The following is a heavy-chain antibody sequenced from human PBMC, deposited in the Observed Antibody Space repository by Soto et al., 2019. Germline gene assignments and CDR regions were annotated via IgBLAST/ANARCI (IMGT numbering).Heavy chain of an antibody. Sequence: PGGSLRLSCVASGFTFSSYAMSWVRQAPGKGLEWVSGISGSGGSTDYADSVKGRFTISRDKSKNTLHLQMDSLRAEDTALYYCANSYSERYFDYWGQGTLVTVSS. CDR2: ISGSGGST. V-gene: IGHV3-23*01. J-gene: IGHJ4*02. CDR1: GFTFSSYA. CDR3: ANSYSERYFDY. D-gene: IGHD4-4*01.